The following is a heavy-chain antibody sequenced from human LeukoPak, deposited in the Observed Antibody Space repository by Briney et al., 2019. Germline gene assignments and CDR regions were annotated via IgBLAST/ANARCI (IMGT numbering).Heavy chain of an antibody. J-gene: IGHJ4*02. CDR1: GFTFSSYA. CDR2: ISSNGGST. Sequence: GGSLRLSCAASGFTFSSYAMHWVRQAPGKGLEYVSAISSNGGSTYYANSVKGRFTISRDNSKNTLYLQMGSLRAEDMAVYYCAGYGSGSYYKYWGQGTLVTVSS. CDR3: AGYGSGSYYKY. V-gene: IGHV3-64*01. D-gene: IGHD3-10*01.